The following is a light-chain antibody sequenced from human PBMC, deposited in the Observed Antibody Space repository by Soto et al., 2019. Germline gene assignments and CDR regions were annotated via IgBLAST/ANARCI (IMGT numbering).Light chain of an antibody. Sequence: QSALTQPASVSGSPGQSITISCTGTSSDIGRYNLVSWYQQHPGKPPKLMIYEATKRPSGVSNRFSGSKSGHTASLTISGLQAEADADYYCSLYASTNTLMFGGGTQLTV. J-gene: IGLJ3*02. CDR2: EAT. V-gene: IGLV2-23*01. CDR1: SSDIGRYNL. CDR3: SLYASTNTLM.